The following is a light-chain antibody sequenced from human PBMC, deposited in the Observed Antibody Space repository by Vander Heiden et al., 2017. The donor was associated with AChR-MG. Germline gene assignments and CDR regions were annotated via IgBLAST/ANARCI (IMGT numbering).Light chain of an antibody. J-gene: IGLJ3*02. CDR3: QSYDSSLSGPWV. CDR2: GNS. V-gene: IGLV1-40*01. CDR1: SSNIGAGYD. Sequence: QSVLTQPPPVSVAPGQRLTIPCTGSSSNIGAGYDVHWYQQLPGTATTLLIYGNSNRPSGVPDRFSGSKSGTSASLAITGLQAEDEADYYCQSYDSSLSGPWVFGGGTKLTVL.